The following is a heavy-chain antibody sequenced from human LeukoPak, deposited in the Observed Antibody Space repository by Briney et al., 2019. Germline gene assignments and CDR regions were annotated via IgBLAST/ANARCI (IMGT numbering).Heavy chain of an antibody. J-gene: IGHJ6*03. CDR2: ISSGSYTI. V-gene: IGHV3-48*01. CDR1: GFTFSSYE. CDR3: ARGPPRGKYYYMDV. Sequence: GGSLRLSCAASGFTFSSYEMTWVRQAQGKGLEWISYISSGSYTIYYADSVRGRFTISRDNAKNSLYLQMNSLTAGDTAVYYCARGPPRGKYYYMDVWGKGTTVTVSS. D-gene: IGHD1-1*01.